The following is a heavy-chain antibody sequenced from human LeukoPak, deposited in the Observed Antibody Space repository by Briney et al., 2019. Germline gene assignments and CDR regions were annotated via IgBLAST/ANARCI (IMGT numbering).Heavy chain of an antibody. CDR3: ARDNYGMDV. J-gene: IGHJ6*02. CDR1: GFIFSNYA. Sequence: QPGRSLRLSCAASGFIFSNYAIHWVRQAPSKGLEWVALKSYDVTKREYADSVKGRFTISRDNSKNTLYLQMNSLRVEDTAVYFCARDNYGMDVWGQGTTVTVSS. CDR2: KSYDVTKR. V-gene: IGHV3-30*04.